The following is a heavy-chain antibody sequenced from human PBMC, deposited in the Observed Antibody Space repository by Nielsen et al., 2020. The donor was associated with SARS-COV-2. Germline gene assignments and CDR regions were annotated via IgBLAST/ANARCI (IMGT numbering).Heavy chain of an antibody. CDR2: IYHSGST. CDR1: GGSVSSSNW. D-gene: IGHD5-12*01. Sequence: SETLSLTCAVSGGSVSSSNWWSWVRQPPGQGLEWIGEIYHSGSTNYNPSLKSRVTISVDKSKNQFSLKLSSVTAADTAVYYCASSGYDRRFGYWGQGTLVTVSS. J-gene: IGHJ4*02. CDR3: ASSGYDRRFGY. V-gene: IGHV4-4*02.